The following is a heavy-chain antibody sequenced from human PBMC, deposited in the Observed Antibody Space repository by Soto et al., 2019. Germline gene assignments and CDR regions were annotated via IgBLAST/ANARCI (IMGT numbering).Heavy chain of an antibody. D-gene: IGHD3-10*01. Sequence: KPSETLSLTCAVYGGSFSGYYWSWIRQPPGKGLEWIGEINHSGXXXXXXXXXXXVTISVDTSKNKFSLKLSSVTAADTAVYYCARVMVRGGYFDYWGQGTMVTVSS. CDR2: INHSGXX. V-gene: IGHV4-34*01. J-gene: IGHJ4*02. CDR3: ARVMVRGGYFDY. CDR1: GGSFSGYY.